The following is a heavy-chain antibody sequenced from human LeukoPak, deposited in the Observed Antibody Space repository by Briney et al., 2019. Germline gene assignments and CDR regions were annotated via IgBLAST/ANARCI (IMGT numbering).Heavy chain of an antibody. CDR2: IYHSGST. CDR1: GGSISSSNW. D-gene: IGHD2-15*01. Sequence: SGTLSLTCAVSGGSISSSNWWSWVRRPPGKGLEWIGEIYHSGSTNYNPSLKSRVTISVDKSKNQFSLKLSSVTAADTAVYYCARVGRYCSGGSCRRSLDYWGQGTLVTVSS. CDR3: ARVGRYCSGGSCRRSLDY. V-gene: IGHV4-4*02. J-gene: IGHJ4*02.